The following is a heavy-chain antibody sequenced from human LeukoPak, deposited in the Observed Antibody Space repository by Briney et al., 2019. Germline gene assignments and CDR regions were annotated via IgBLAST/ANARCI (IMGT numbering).Heavy chain of an antibody. J-gene: IGHJ4*02. CDR3: AKEYDSGGYGAYFDY. V-gene: IGHV3-30*18. CDR1: KFTFSNYG. Sequence: GGSLRLSCTASKFTFSNYGMQWVRQAPGKGLEWVAVISSYGGTKYYADSVKGRFTLSRDNSRNTLDLQMNSLGPEDTAVYYCAKEYDSGGYGAYFDYWGQGTLVTVSS. D-gene: IGHD3-10*01. CDR2: ISSYGGTK.